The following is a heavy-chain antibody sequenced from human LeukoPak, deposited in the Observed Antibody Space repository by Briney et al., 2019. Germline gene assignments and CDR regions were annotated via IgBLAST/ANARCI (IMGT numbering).Heavy chain of an antibody. V-gene: IGHV3-23*01. CDR1: GFTFSNYA. Sequence: TGGSLRLSCAASGFTFSNYAMNWVRQAPGKGLEWVSAISGSGGSTYYADSVKGRFTISRDNSKNTLYLQMNSLRAEDTAVYYCAKAGHIVVVTADNWFDPWGQGTLVTVSS. CDR3: AKAGHIVVVTADNWFDP. D-gene: IGHD2-21*02. CDR2: ISGSGGST. J-gene: IGHJ5*02.